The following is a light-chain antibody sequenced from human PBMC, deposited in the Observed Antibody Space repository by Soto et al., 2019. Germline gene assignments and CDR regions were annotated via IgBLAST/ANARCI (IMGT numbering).Light chain of an antibody. CDR1: SSDVGAYNY. Sequence: QSVLTQPASVSGSPGQSITISCTGTSSDVGAYNYDSWYQQYPGEAPKVIIYDVSHRPAGVSNRFSGSKSGNTASLTISGLQAEDEADYYCCSYAGSSTFEVFGTGTKVTVL. V-gene: IGLV2-14*01. CDR3: CSYAGSSTFEV. CDR2: DVS. J-gene: IGLJ1*01.